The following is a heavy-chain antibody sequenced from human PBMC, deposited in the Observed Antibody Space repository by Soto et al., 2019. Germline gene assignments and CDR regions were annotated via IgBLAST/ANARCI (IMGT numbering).Heavy chain of an antibody. CDR1: GFTFSSYD. J-gene: IGHJ5*02. CDR2: IGTAGDT. V-gene: IGHV3-13*04. CDR3: ARGVTMVRGVIIDWFDP. Sequence: EVQLVESGGGLVQPGGSLRLSCAASGFTFSSYDMHWVRQATGKGLEWVSTIGTAGDTYYPGSVKGRFTISRENAKNSLSLQMNRLRAGDTAVYYCARGVTMVRGVIIDWFDPWGQGTLVTVSS. D-gene: IGHD3-10*01.